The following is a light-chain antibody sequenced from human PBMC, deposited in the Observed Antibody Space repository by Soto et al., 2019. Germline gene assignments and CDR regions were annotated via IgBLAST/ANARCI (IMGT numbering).Light chain of an antibody. V-gene: IGLV2-14*03. Sequence: QSALIQPASVSGSPGQSITISCTGTSSDVGGYNYVSWYQHHPGKAPKLVIFDVDNRPSGVSNRFSGSESGNTASLTISGLQAEDEADYHCISYTSSTAYVFGSGTKLTVL. CDR1: SSDVGGYNY. J-gene: IGLJ1*01. CDR2: DVD. CDR3: ISYTSSTAYV.